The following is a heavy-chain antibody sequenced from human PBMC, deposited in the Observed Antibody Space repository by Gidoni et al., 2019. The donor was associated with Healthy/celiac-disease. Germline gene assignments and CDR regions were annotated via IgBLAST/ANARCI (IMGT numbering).Heavy chain of an antibody. V-gene: IGHV3-21*01. J-gene: IGHJ6*02. CDR2: ISSSSSYI. D-gene: IGHD2-15*01. Sequence: EVQLVGSGGGLVKPGGSLRLSRASSGFTFSSYSMTWVRQAPGKGLEWVSSISSSSSYIYYADSVKGRFTISRDNAKNSLYLQMNSLRAEDTAVYYCARDLDSVVVAAGYYYYGMDVWGQGTTVTVSS. CDR1: GFTFSSYS. CDR3: ARDLDSVVVAAGYYYYGMDV.